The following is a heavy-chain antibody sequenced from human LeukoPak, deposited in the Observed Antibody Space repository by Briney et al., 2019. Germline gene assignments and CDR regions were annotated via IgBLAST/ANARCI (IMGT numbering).Heavy chain of an antibody. V-gene: IGHV3-21*01. J-gene: IGHJ4*02. D-gene: IGHD2-15*01. CDR2: ISSRSTYI. CDR3: ARDRRDKDFDY. Sequence: PGGSLRLSCAASGFTFSSYSMNWVRQAPGKGLEWVSSISSRSTYIYYADSVKGRFTISRDNAKNSLYLQMNSLRAEDTAVYYCARDRRDKDFDYWGQGTLVTVSS. CDR1: GFTFSSYS.